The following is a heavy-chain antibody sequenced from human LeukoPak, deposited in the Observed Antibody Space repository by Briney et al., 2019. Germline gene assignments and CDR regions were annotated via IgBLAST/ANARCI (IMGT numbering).Heavy chain of an antibody. Sequence: ASVKVSCKASGYTFTGYYMHWVRQAPGQGLEWMGWINPSSGGTNYAQKFQGRVTMTRDTSISTAYMELSRLRSDDTAVYYCAALAAPGKRAFDIWGQGTMVTVSS. V-gene: IGHV1-2*02. J-gene: IGHJ3*02. CDR1: GYTFTGYY. D-gene: IGHD6-13*01. CDR3: AALAAPGKRAFDI. CDR2: INPSSGGT.